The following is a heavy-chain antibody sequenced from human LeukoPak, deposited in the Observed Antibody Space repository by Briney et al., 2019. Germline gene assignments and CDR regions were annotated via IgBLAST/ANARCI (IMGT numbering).Heavy chain of an antibody. J-gene: IGHJ5*02. Sequence: PGGSLRLSCAASGFTFSDHYMDWVRQAPGKGLEWVGRIRIKANSYSTEYAASVKGRFTISRDDSKNSVYLQMNSLKTEDTAIYYCTRAPSAGSWFDPWGQGTLVTVSS. V-gene: IGHV3-72*01. D-gene: IGHD3-10*01. CDR2: IRIKANSYST. CDR1: GFTFSDHY. CDR3: TRAPSAGSWFDP.